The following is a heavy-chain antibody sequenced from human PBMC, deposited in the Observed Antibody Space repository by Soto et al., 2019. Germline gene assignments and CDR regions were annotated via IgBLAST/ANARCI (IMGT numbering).Heavy chain of an antibody. D-gene: IGHD1-20*01. CDR2: FDPGNGQK. V-gene: IGHV1-24*01. CDR3: ATDGNNGNNWFDP. Sequence: GASVKVSCKVYGHTLAELSMNWVRQAPGKGLEWMGGFDPGNGQKFYAQKFQGRVIMTGDTSTETAYMELSSLRSEDTAVYYCATDGNNGNNWFDPWGQGTQVTVPQ. CDR1: GHTLAELS. J-gene: IGHJ5*02.